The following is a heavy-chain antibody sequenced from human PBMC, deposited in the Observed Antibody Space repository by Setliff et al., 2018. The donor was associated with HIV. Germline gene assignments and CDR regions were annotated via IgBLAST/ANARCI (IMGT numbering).Heavy chain of an antibody. J-gene: IGHJ4*02. D-gene: IGHD7-27*01. V-gene: IGHV1-2*02. CDR3: ARQFSNSLDH. CDR1: GYMILGYK. Sequence: GASVKVSCKAIGYMILGYKMSWVRQAPGQGLEWMGWISPHNADKNIPRKFRGRVTLTRDTSISTAYLELTGLTSDDTAMYYCARQFSNSLDHWGQGTLVTVSS. CDR2: ISPHNADK.